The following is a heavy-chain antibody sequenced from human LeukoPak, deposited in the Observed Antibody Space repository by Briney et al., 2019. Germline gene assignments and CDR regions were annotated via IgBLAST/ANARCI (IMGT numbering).Heavy chain of an antibody. CDR1: GYTFTSYY. D-gene: IGHD6-13*01. CDR2: INPSGGST. J-gene: IGHJ6*02. V-gene: IGHV1-46*01. CDR3: AREWVMEQLKYYYYYYGMDV. Sequence: ASVTVSCTASGYTFTSYYMHWVRQAPGQGLEWMGIINPSGGSTSYAQKFQGRVTMTRDTSTSTVYMELSSLRSEDTAVYYCAREWVMEQLKYYYYYYGMDVWGQGTTVTVSS.